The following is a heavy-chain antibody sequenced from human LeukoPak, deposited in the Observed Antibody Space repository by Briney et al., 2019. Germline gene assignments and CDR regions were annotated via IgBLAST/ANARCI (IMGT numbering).Heavy chain of an antibody. CDR1: GFTFSSYE. Sequence: PGGSLRLSCAASGFTFSSYEMNWVRQAPGKGLEWVANIKQDGSEKYYVDSVKGRFTISRDNAKNSLYLQMNSLRAEDTAVYYCARLSYYYYMDVWGKGTTVTISS. V-gene: IGHV3-7*01. CDR2: IKQDGSEK. D-gene: IGHD3-16*02. CDR3: ARLSYYYYMDV. J-gene: IGHJ6*03.